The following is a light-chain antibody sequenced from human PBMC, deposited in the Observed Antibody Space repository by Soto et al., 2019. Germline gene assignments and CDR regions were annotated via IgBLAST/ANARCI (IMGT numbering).Light chain of an antibody. CDR2: RNN. J-gene: IGLJ3*02. Sequence: QSVLTQPPSASGTPGQRVTISCSGGSSNIGSKTVNWYQHLPATAPKLLIHRNNQRPSGVSDRLSGSKSGTSASLAISGLQSEDEADYYCAVWDDSLNVVVFGGGTKLTVL. CDR3: AVWDDSLNVVV. V-gene: IGLV1-44*01. CDR1: SSNIGSKT.